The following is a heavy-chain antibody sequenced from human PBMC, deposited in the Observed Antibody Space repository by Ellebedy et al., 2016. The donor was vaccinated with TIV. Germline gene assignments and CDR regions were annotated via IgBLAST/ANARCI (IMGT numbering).Heavy chain of an antibody. CDR3: ARAIIAPRPYYFDS. Sequence: SETLSLXXSVPGASITVDHWLSWVRQPPGKGLEWIGEIYLTGRTNYNPSLKSRVTMSIDKSKTQFSLKLTSVTAADTAVYYCARAIIAPRPYYFDSWGQGALVTVSS. CDR2: IYLTGRT. D-gene: IGHD6-6*01. V-gene: IGHV4-4*02. J-gene: IGHJ4*02. CDR1: GASITVDHW.